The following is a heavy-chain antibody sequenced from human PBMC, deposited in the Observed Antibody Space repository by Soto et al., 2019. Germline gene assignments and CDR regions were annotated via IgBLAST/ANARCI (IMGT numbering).Heavy chain of an antibody. J-gene: IGHJ4*02. V-gene: IGHV1-3*01. D-gene: IGHD3-22*01. CDR3: AKDYYDSSGYYPPALLFDY. Sequence: GASVKVSCKASGYTFTSYAMYWVRQAPGQRLEWMGWINAGNGNTKYSQKFQGRVTITRDTSASTAYMELSSLRSEDTAVYYCAKDYYDSSGYYPPALLFDYWGQGTLVTVSS. CDR2: INAGNGNT. CDR1: GYTFTSYA.